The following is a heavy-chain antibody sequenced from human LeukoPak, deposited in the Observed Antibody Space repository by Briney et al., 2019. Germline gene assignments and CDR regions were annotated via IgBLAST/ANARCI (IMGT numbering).Heavy chain of an antibody. D-gene: IGHD2-2*01. CDR3: ARADIVVVPAAPHFDY. CDR2: ISAYNGNT. V-gene: IGHV1-18*01. J-gene: IGHJ4*02. CDR1: GYTFTSYG. Sequence: ASVKVSCKASGYTFTSYGISWVRQAPGQGLEWMGWISAYNGNTNYAQKLQGRVTMTTDTSTSTAYMELRCLRSDDTAVYYCARADIVVVPAAPHFDYWGQGTLVTVSS.